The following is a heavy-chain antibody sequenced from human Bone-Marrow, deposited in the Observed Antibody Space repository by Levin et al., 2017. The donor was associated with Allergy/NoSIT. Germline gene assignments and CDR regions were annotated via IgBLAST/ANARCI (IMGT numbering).Heavy chain of an antibody. CDR3: ARDGGSGYCSGGSCFSLFFNS. Sequence: GGSLRLSCAASGFSVGTNYMSWVRQAPGKGLEWVSVIYSGDDTHYADSVKGRFTISRDNSRNTLDLQMNSLRAEDTAVYYCARDGGSGYCSGGSCFSLFFNSWGQGTMVTVSS. D-gene: IGHD2-15*01. CDR2: IYSGDDT. J-gene: IGHJ3*01. V-gene: IGHV3-53*01. CDR1: GFSVGTNY.